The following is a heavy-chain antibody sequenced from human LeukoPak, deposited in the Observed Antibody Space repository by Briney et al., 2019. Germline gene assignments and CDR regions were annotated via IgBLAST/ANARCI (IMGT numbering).Heavy chain of an antibody. J-gene: IGHJ4*02. CDR2: IYTSGST. V-gene: IGHV4-61*02. D-gene: IGHD4-23*01. Sequence: SQTLSLTCTVSGGSISSGSYYWSWIRQPAGKGLEWIGRIYTSGSTNYNPSLKSRVTISVDTSKNQFSLKLSSVTAADTAVYYCALTVAPGFDYWGQGTLVTVSS. CDR1: GGSISSGSYY. CDR3: ALTVAPGFDY.